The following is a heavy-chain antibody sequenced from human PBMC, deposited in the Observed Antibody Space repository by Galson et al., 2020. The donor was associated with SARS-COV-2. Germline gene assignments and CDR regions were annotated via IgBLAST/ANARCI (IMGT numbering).Heavy chain of an antibody. CDR1: GFTFGDYA. CDR3: TRDYIWNYGRDAFDI. J-gene: IGHJ3*02. CDR2: IRSKAYGGTT. D-gene: IGHD1-7*01. Sequence: GGSLRLSCTASGFTFGDYAMSWFRQAPGKGLEWVGFIRSKAYGGTTEYAASVKGRFTISRDDSKSIAYLQMNSLKTEDTAVYYCTRDYIWNYGRDAFDIWGQGTMVTVSS. V-gene: IGHV3-49*03.